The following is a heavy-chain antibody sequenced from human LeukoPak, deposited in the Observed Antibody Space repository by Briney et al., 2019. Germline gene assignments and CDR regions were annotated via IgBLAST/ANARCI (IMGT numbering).Heavy chain of an antibody. CDR3: ARVKFDATARKYYYYYMDV. Sequence: SVKVSCKASGYTFISFGISWVRQAPGQGLEWMGGIIPIFGTANYAQKFQGRVTITADKSTSTAYMELSSLRSEDTAVYYCARVKFDATARKYYYYYMDVWGKGTTVTVSS. CDR2: IIPIFGTA. J-gene: IGHJ6*03. D-gene: IGHD3-16*01. CDR1: GYTFISFG. V-gene: IGHV1-69*06.